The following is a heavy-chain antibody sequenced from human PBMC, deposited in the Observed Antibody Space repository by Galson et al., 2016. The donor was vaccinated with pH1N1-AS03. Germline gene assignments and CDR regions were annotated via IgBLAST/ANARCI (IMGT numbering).Heavy chain of an antibody. D-gene: IGHD4-17*01. CDR3: ARDDGALYYYYGLDG. V-gene: IGHV1-18*04. J-gene: IGHJ6*02. CDR2: ISGYNGNT. CDR1: GYKFTNYG. Sequence: SVKVSCKASGYKFTNYGFNWVRQAPGQGLEWMGWISGYNGNTNYAQSLQGRVTMTTDTSTSTAYMELRSLRSDDPAVYYCARDDGALYYYYGLDGWGQGTTVTVSS.